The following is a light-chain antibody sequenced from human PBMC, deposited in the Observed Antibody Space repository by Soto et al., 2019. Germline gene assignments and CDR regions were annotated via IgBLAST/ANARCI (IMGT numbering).Light chain of an antibody. CDR1: SSDVGGYNY. CDR3: SSYTSSYVV. J-gene: IGLJ2*01. CDR2: DVS. V-gene: IGLV2-14*03. Sequence: QSVLTQPASVSGSPGQSITISCTGTSSDVGGYNYVSWYQQHPGKAPKLMIYDVSNRPSGVSIRFSGSKSGNTASLTISGLQPEDEADYYCSSYTSSYVVFGGGTQLTVL.